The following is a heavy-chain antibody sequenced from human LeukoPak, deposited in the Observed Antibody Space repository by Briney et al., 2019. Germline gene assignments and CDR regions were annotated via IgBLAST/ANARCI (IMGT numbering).Heavy chain of an antibody. V-gene: IGHV3-23*01. CDR3: AKDQSYCGGDCYVYFDY. Sequence: GSLRLSCAASGFTFSSYAMSWVRQAPGKGLEWVSAISGSGGSTYYADSVKGRFTISRDNSKNTLYLQMNSLRAEDTAVYYCAKDQSYCGGDCYVYFDYWGQGTLVTVSS. D-gene: IGHD2-21*02. CDR1: GFTFSSYA. CDR2: ISGSGGST. J-gene: IGHJ4*02.